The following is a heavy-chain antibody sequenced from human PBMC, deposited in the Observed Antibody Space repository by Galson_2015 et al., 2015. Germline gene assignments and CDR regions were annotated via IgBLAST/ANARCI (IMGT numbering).Heavy chain of an antibody. CDR3: AKDTYYYDSSGWGAFDI. CDR1: GFTFSSYA. Sequence: SLRLSCAASGFTFSSYAMSWVRQAPGKGLEWVSAISGSGGSTYYADSVKGRFTISRDNSKNTLYLQMNSLRAEDTAVYYCAKDTYYYDSSGWGAFDIWGQGTMVTVSS. CDR2: ISGSGGST. V-gene: IGHV3-23*01. J-gene: IGHJ3*02. D-gene: IGHD3-22*01.